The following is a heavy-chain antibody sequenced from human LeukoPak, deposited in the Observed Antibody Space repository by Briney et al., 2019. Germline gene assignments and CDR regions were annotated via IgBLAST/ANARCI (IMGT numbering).Heavy chain of an antibody. CDR2: INHSGST. J-gene: IGHJ5*02. Sequence: SETLSLTCAVYGGSFSGYYWSWIRQPPGKGLEWIGEINHSGSTNYNPSLKSRVTISVDTSKNQFSLKLSSVTAADTAVYYCAVEGYYDSSGYYYMRFDPWGQGTLVTVPS. V-gene: IGHV4-34*01. CDR3: AVEGYYDSSGYYYMRFDP. D-gene: IGHD3-22*01. CDR1: GGSFSGYY.